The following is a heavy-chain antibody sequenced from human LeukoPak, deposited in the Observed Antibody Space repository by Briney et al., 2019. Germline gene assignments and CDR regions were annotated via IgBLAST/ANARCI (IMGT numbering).Heavy chain of an antibody. CDR3: AREVHIAVAGTGGDY. J-gene: IGHJ4*02. V-gene: IGHV1-18*01. CDR2: ISAYNGNT. Sequence: ASVKVSCKASGYTFTSYGISWVRQAPGQGLEWMGWISAYNGNTNYAQKLQGRVTMTTDTSTSTAYMELRSLRSDDTAVYYCAREVHIAVAGTGGDYWGQGTLVTVSS. CDR1: GYTFTSYG. D-gene: IGHD6-19*01.